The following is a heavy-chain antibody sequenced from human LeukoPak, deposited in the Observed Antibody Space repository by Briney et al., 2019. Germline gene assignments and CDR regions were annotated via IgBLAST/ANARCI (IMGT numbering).Heavy chain of an antibody. CDR2: ISSSSSYI. V-gene: IGHV3-21*01. CDR3: ARGSGSYYDDAFDI. Sequence: GGSLRLSCAASGFTFSSYSMNWVRQAPGKGLEWVSPISSSSSYIYYADSVKGRFTISRDNAKNSLYLQMNSLRAEDTAVYYCARGSGSYYDDAFDIWGQGTMVTVSS. J-gene: IGHJ3*02. D-gene: IGHD1-26*01. CDR1: GFTFSSYS.